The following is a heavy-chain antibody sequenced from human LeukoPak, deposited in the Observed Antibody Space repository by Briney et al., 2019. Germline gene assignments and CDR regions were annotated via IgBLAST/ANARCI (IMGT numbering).Heavy chain of an antibody. CDR3: ARDPYNWNDVGY. Sequence: SVKVSCKASGGTFSSYAISWVRQAPGQGLELMGRIIPIFSTANYAQKFQGRVTITTDESTSTAYMEPSSLRSEDTAVYHCARDPYNWNDVGYWGQGTLVTVSS. J-gene: IGHJ4*02. D-gene: IGHD1-1*01. V-gene: IGHV1-69*05. CDR1: GGTFSSYA. CDR2: IIPIFSTA.